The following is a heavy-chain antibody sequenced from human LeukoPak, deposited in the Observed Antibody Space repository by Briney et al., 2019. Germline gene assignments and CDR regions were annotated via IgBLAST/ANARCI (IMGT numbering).Heavy chain of an antibody. J-gene: IGHJ6*02. D-gene: IGHD2-2*01. CDR2: ISAYNGNT. Sequence: ASVKVSCKASGYTFTSYGISWVRQAPGQGLEWMGWISAYNGNTNYAQKLQGRVTMTTDTSTSTAYMELRSLRSDDTAVYYCAREVRRHRYCSSTSCKPYGMDVCGQGTTVTVSS. CDR3: AREVRRHRYCSSTSCKPYGMDV. V-gene: IGHV1-18*01. CDR1: GYTFTSYG.